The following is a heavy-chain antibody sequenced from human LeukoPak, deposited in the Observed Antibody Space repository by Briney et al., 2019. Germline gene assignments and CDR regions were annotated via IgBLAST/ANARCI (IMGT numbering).Heavy chain of an antibody. CDR2: IYYSGST. V-gene: IGHV4-39*01. CDR1: GGSISSSSYY. CDR3: ARHSYYDSSGYYPKYYFDY. Sequence: SETLSLTCTVSGGSISSSSYYWGWIRQPPGKGLEWIGSIYYSGSTYYNPSLKSRVTISVDTSKNQFSLKLSSVTAADTAVYYCARHSYYDSSGYYPKYYFDYWGQGTLVTVSS. D-gene: IGHD3-22*01. J-gene: IGHJ4*02.